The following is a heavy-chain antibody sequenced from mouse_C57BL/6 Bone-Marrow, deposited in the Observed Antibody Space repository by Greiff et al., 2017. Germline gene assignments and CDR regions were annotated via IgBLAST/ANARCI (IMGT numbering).Heavy chain of an antibody. CDR2: IHPSDSDT. J-gene: IGHJ3*01. CDR1: GYTFTSYW. CDR3: AIMHYGISPFAY. D-gene: IGHD1-1*01. Sequence: VQLQQPGAELVKPGASVKVSCKASGYTFTSYWMHWVKQRPGQGLEWIGRIHPSDSDTNYNQKFKGKATFTVDKSSRTADMQLSSLTSEDSAVYYCAIMHYGISPFAYWGQGTLVTVSA. V-gene: IGHV1-74*01.